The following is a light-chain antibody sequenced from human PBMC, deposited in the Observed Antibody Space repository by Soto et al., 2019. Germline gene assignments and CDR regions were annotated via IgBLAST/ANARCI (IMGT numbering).Light chain of an antibody. Sequence: EIVLTQSPGTLSLSPGERATLSCRASQSVSSSYLAWYQQKPGQAPRLLIYGASIRATGIPDRFSGGGSGTDFTLTISRLEPEDFAVYYCQQFSSYPLTFGGGTKVDIK. J-gene: IGKJ4*01. CDR2: GAS. CDR1: QSVSSSY. CDR3: QQFSSYPLT. V-gene: IGKV3-20*01.